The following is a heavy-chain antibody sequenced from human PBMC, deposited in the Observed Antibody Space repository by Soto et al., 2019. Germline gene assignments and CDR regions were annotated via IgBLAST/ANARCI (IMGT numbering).Heavy chain of an antibody. D-gene: IGHD3-10*01. V-gene: IGHV4-4*02. CDR2: IYHSGAI. Sequence: QVQLQESGPGLVKPSGTLSLTCAVSDGSISTSDWWSWIRQSPGKGLEWIGEIYHSGAINYSPSLTSRLTISVDKSKNQFSLKQTSVTAADTAMYYCARARSRDGSHYDYWGQGTLVTVSS. CDR3: ARARSRDGSHYDY. CDR1: DGSISTSDW. J-gene: IGHJ4*02.